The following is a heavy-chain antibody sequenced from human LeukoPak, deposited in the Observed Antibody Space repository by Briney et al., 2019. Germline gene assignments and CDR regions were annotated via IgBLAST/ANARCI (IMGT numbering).Heavy chain of an antibody. D-gene: IGHD5-12*01. CDR1: TFTFGSYW. J-gene: IGHJ4*02. CDR2: INEGENQK. V-gene: IGHV3-7*01. Sequence: PGRSLSLSWAASTFTFGSYWMSWVRQAPGKVLEWEVNINEGENQKNYVDSVKGRFTISRDNAKNSLYLQMNSLRVEDTAVYYCARVGYHGYDLDYWGQGALVTVSS. CDR3: ARVGYHGYDLDY.